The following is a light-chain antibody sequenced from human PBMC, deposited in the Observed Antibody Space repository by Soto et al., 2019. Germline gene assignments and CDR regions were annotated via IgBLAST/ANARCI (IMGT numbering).Light chain of an antibody. J-gene: IGLJ1*01. CDR1: SSDFGGYNY. CDR2: EVS. Sequence: QSVLTQPASVSGSPGQSITISCTGTSSDFGGYNYVSWYQQHPGKAPKLMIYEVSNRPSGVSNRFSGSKSGNTASLTVSGLQAEDEADYYCSSYAGSNTDYVFGTGTKVTVL. CDR3: SSYAGSNTDYV. V-gene: IGLV2-14*03.